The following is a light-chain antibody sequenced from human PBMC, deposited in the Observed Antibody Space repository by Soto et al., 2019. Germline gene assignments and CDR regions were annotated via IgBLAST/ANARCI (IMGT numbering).Light chain of an antibody. CDR1: QSVSSSY. CDR3: QQYGSSPET. V-gene: IGKV3-20*01. Sequence: EIVLTQSPCTPSLSPGERATLSCRASQSVSSSYLAWYQQKHGQAPRLLIYGASSRATGTPDRFSGSGYGTDFTLTISRLETEDFAVYYCQQYGSSPETFGQGTKVDIK. CDR2: GAS. J-gene: IGKJ1*01.